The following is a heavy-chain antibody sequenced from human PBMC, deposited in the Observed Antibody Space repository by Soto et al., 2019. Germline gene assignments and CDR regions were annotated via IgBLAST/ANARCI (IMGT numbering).Heavy chain of an antibody. J-gene: IGHJ6*02. CDR1: GVSFNNNG. CDR2: VSPPFRTS. CDR3: ARVLYYGSGSYSPYGMDV. Sequence: QLVQSGAEVKKPGSSVKVSCKTSGVSFNNNGIGWVRQAPGHGLEWMGGVSPPFRTSNYARKFQGRISITADASTGTVNMEPSSLTSEDTAQYYCARVLYYGSGSYSPYGMDVWGQGTTVTVSS. D-gene: IGHD3-10*01. V-gene: IGHV1-69*01.